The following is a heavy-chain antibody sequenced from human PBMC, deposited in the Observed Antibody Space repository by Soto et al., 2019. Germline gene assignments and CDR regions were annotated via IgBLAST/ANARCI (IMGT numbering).Heavy chain of an antibody. J-gene: IGHJ6*02. CDR1: GYSISSGYY. D-gene: IGHD2-8*01. V-gene: IGHV4-38-2*01. CDR3: ASGVSAGAGMDV. CDR2: IYHSGST. Sequence: PSETLSLTCAVSGYSISSGYYLVLIRQPPGKGLEWIGSIYHSGSTYYNPSLKSRVTISVDTSKNQFSLKLSSVTAADTAVYYCASGVSAGAGMDVWGQGTTVTVSS.